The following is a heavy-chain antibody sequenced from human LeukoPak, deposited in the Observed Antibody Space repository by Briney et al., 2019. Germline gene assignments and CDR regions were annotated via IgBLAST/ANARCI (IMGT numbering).Heavy chain of an antibody. CDR1: GYTFSNNW. CDR2: IYPGDFDT. Sequence: GESLKIFCRGSGYTFSNNWIGWVRQMPGKGLEWMGIIYPGDFDTRYSPSFQGQVTISVDKSISTAYLQWSSLKASDSAMYYCARLFRVGPIPRGYIDYWGQGTLVTVSS. V-gene: IGHV5-51*01. J-gene: IGHJ4*02. D-gene: IGHD1-26*01. CDR3: ARLFRVGPIPRGYIDY.